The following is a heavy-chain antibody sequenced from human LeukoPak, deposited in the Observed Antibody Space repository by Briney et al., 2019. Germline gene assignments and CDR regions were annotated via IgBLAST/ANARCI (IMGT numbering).Heavy chain of an antibody. CDR3: ARPGQGSGYMWFY. CDR1: GDSITTPDY. Sequence: SETLSLTCTVSGDSITTPDYWGWIRQSPGKGLEWIGSIFHSGNIYYSPSLKSRVTISIDTSKNQFSLRLNSANAPDTALYSCARPGQGSGYMWFYWGPGTMVTVSS. V-gene: IGHV4-38-2*02. D-gene: IGHD3-22*01. CDR2: IFHSGNI. J-gene: IGHJ4*02.